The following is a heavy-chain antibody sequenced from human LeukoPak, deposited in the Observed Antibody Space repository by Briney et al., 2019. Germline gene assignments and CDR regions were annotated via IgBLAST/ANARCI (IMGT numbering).Heavy chain of an antibody. V-gene: IGHV3-73*01. D-gene: IGHD3-22*01. J-gene: IGHJ4*02. CDR3: TRPYYDSSGYYYGGDY. CDR1: GGTFSSYA. Sequence: KVSCKASGGTFSSYAMHWVRQASGKGLEWVGRIRSKANSYATAYAASVKGRFTVSRDDSKNTAYLQMNSLKTEDTAVYYCTRPYYDSSGYYYGGDYWGQGTLVTVSS. CDR2: IRSKANSYAT.